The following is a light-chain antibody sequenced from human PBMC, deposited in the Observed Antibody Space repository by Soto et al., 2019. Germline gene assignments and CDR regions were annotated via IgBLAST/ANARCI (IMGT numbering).Light chain of an antibody. Sequence: QSALTQPPSVSGAPGQRVTISCTGSSSNIGAGFDVHWYQQVPGTAPKRLIYGDTNRPSGVPDRFSGSKSGTSASLAITGLQAEDEADYYCQSYDSSLSGSVVFGGGTKLTVL. CDR1: SSNIGAGFD. J-gene: IGLJ2*01. CDR3: QSYDSSLSGSVV. V-gene: IGLV1-40*01. CDR2: GDT.